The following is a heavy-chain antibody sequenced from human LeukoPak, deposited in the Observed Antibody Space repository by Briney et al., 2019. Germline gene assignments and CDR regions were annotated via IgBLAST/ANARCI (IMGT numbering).Heavy chain of an antibody. J-gene: IGHJ4*02. CDR1: GGSISGTNW. D-gene: IGHD1-26*01. V-gene: IGHV4/OR15-8*02. CDR3: SRESGPFCPFGY. Sequence: SETLSLTCGVSGGSISGTNWWSLLRPPPGQLLERIGVISLAGHNNYNSSLNGRVNMSLDKSSNQFSLLLSSVTAADTATYFCSRESGPFCPFGYWGQGTLVIVSS. CDR2: ISLAGHN.